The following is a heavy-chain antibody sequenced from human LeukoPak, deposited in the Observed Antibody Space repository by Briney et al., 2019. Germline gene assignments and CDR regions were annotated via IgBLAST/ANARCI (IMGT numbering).Heavy chain of an antibody. CDR2: IIPIFGTA. CDR3: ARSPPIWNYVDYFDY. CDR1: GGTFSSYA. D-gene: IGHD1-7*01. V-gene: IGHV1-69*06. Sequence: ASVKVSCKASGGTFSSYAISWVRQAPGQGLEWMGGIIPIFGTANYAQKFQGRVTITADKSTSTAYMELSSLRSDDTAVYYCARSPPIWNYVDYFDYWGQGVLVSVSS. J-gene: IGHJ4*02.